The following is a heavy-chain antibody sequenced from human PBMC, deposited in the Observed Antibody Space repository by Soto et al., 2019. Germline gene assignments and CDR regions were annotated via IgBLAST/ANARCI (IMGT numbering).Heavy chain of an antibody. J-gene: IGHJ4*02. CDR3: ATGGIPMIVFNYFDY. V-gene: IGHV3-30*03. CDR2: ISYDGSNK. CDR1: GFTFSSYG. D-gene: IGHD3-22*01. Sequence: QVQLVESGGGVVQPGRSLRLSCAASGFTFSSYGMHWVRQAPGKGLEWVAVISYDGSNKYYADSVKGRFTISRDNSKNTLYLQMNSLRAEDTAVYYCATGGIPMIVFNYFDYWGQGTLVTVSS.